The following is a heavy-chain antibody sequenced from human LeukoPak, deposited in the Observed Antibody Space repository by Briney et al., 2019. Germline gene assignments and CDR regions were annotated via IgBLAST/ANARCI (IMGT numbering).Heavy chain of an antibody. V-gene: IGHV1-18*01. CDR1: GYTFTSYD. CDR2: ISAHNGNT. CDR3: ARDLGFGVVIMLDY. Sequence: ASVKVSCKASGYTFTSYDISWVRQAPGQGLEWMGWISAHNGNTNYAQKLQGRVTMTTDTSTSTAYMELRSLRSDDTAVYYCARDLGFGVVIMLDYWGQGTLVTVSS. D-gene: IGHD3-3*01. J-gene: IGHJ4*02.